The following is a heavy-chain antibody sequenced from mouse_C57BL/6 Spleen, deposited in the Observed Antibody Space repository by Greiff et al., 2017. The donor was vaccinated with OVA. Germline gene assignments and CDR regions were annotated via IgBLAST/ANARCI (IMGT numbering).Heavy chain of an antibody. CDR2: ISDGGSYT. J-gene: IGHJ3*01. CDR3: ARDRLEEWFAY. Sequence: EVQRVESGGGLVKPGGSLKLSCAASGFTFSSYAMSWVRQTPEKRLEWVATISDGGSYTYYPDNVKGRFTISRDNAKNNLYLQMSHLKSEDTAMYYCARDRLEEWFAYWGQGTLVTVSA. D-gene: IGHD4-1*01. CDR1: GFTFSSYA. V-gene: IGHV5-4*01.